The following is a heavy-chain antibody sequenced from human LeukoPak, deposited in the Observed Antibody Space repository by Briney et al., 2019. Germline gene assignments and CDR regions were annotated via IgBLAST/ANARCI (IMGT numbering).Heavy chain of an antibody. CDR1: GFTFSTYS. Sequence: PGGSLRLSCAASGFTFSTYSMSWVRQAPGKGLEWVGLIRTKAYGGTTEYAASVKGRFIISREDSKSIAYLQINSLKTEDTAVYYCARQMPFIGALDIWGQGTMVTVS. CDR2: IRTKAYGGTT. D-gene: IGHD2-2*01. V-gene: IGHV3-49*04. J-gene: IGHJ3*02. CDR3: ARQMPFIGALDI.